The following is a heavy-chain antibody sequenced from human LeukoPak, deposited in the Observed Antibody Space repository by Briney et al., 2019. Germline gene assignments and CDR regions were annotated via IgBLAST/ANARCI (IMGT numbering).Heavy chain of an antibody. V-gene: IGHV4-59*08. D-gene: IGHD2/OR15-2a*01. CDR2: INSAVNT. J-gene: IGHJ4*02. CDR3: ARLGKDVTFRAYYFDY. CDR1: GASISSDY. Sequence: SETPSLTCTVSGASISSDYWSCIRQAPGKRLEYIGFINSAVNTNYNPSLKSRVTISVDTSNNKFSLKLSSVTAADTAVYYCARLGKDVTFRAYYFDYWGQGTLVTVSS.